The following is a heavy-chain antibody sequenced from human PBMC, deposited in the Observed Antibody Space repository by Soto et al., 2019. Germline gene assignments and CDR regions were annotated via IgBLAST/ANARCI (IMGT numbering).Heavy chain of an antibody. Sequence: GGSLRLSCAASGFTFSSYWMSWVRQAPGKGLEWVANIKQDGSEKYYVDSVKGRFTISRDNAKNSLYLQMNSLRAEDTAVYYCAREGFTMIVVVITAFDIWGQGTMVTVSS. J-gene: IGHJ3*02. CDR1: GFTFSSYW. CDR3: AREGFTMIVVVITAFDI. D-gene: IGHD3-22*01. V-gene: IGHV3-7*03. CDR2: IKQDGSEK.